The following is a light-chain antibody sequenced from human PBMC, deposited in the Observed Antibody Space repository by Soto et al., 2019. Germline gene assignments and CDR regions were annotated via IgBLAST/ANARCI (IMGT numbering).Light chain of an antibody. V-gene: IGLV2-23*01. CDR3: CSYAGGRIDV. J-gene: IGLJ1*01. Sequence: QSALTQPASVSGSPGQSITISCIGTNSDVGGHTLVSWYQQHPGKAPRPLIYGGSERPSGVSDRFSGSKSGNTASLTISGLQADDEADYYCCSYAGGRIDVFGTGTKLTVL. CDR2: GGS. CDR1: NSDVGGHTL.